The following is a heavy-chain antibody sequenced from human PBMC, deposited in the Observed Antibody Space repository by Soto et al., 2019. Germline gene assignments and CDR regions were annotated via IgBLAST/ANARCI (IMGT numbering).Heavy chain of an antibody. CDR3: ARVGGSGTLYYYYGMDV. D-gene: IGHD3-10*01. Sequence: PGGSLRLSCAASGFAVSSNYMSWVRQAPGKGLEWVSVIYSGGSTYYADSVKGRFTISRDNSKNTLYLQMNSLRAEDTAVYYCARVGGSGTLYYYYGMDVWGQGTTVTV. V-gene: IGHV3-53*01. CDR1: GFAVSSNY. J-gene: IGHJ6*02. CDR2: IYSGGST.